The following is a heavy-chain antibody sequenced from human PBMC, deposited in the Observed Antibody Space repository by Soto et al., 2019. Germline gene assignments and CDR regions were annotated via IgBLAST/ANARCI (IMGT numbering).Heavy chain of an antibody. CDR2: ISGSGGST. CDR1: GFTFSSYA. J-gene: IGHJ6*03. D-gene: IGHD2-2*01. CDR3: AKAVSYQLLPPGYYYYMDV. Sequence: EVQLLESGGGLVQPGGSLRLSCAASGFTFSSYAMSWVRQAPGKGLEWVSAISGSGGSTYYADSVKGRFTISRDNSKNTLYLQTNSLRAEDTAVYYCAKAVSYQLLPPGYYYYMDVWGKGTTVTVSS. V-gene: IGHV3-23*01.